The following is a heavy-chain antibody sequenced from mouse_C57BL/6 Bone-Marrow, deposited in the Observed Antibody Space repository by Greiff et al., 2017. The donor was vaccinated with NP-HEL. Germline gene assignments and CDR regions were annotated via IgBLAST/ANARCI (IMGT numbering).Heavy chain of an antibody. D-gene: IGHD1-1*01. CDR2: IWSGGST. Sequence: VQGVESGPGLVQPSQSLSITCTVSGFSLTSYGVHWVRQSPGKGLEWLGVIWSGGSTDYNAAFISRLSISKDNSKSQVILKMNSMQADDTAIYFCARNKNDYYGSRYWGWYFDVWGTGTTVTVSS. CDR1: GFSLTSYG. CDR3: ARNKNDYYGSRYWGWYFDV. J-gene: IGHJ1*03. V-gene: IGHV2-2*01.